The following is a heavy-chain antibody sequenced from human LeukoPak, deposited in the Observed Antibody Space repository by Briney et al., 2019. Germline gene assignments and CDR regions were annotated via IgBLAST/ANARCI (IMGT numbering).Heavy chain of an antibody. CDR2: IRSKAYGGTT. CDR3: TRWAAAAATY. Sequence: GGSLRLSCTASGFTFGDYAMSWVRQAPGKGLEWVGFIRSKAYGGTTEYAVSVKGRFTISRDDSKSIAYLQMNSLKTEDTAVYYCTRWAAAAATYWGQGTLVTVSS. V-gene: IGHV3-49*04. J-gene: IGHJ4*02. CDR1: GFTFGDYA. D-gene: IGHD6-13*01.